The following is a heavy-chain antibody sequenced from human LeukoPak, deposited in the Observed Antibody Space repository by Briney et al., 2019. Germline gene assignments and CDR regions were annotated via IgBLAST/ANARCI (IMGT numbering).Heavy chain of an antibody. CDR2: IYYSGST. J-gene: IGHJ6*03. V-gene: IGHV4-59*01. Sequence: PSETLSLTCTVSGGSISSYYWSWIRQPPGKGREWIGYIYYSGSTNYNPSLKSRVTISVDTSKNQFPLKLSSVTAADTAVYYCARYNYCSSTSCYYYYYYMDVWGKGTTVTVSS. CDR3: ARYNYCSSTSCYYYYYYMDV. D-gene: IGHD2-2*01. CDR1: GGSISSYY.